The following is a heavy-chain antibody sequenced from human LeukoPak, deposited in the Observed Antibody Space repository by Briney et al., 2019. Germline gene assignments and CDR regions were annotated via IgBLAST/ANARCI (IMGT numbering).Heavy chain of an antibody. D-gene: IGHD3-22*01. CDR1: GFTFSSYA. CDR3: AKDQILTMIVVVQDAFDI. J-gene: IGHJ3*02. CDR2: ISGSGGST. V-gene: IGHV3-23*01. Sequence: GALRLSCAASGFTFSSYAMSWVRRAPGKGVEWVSAISGSGGSTYYTDSVKGRFTISRDNSKNTLYLQMNSLRAEDTAVYYCAKDQILTMIVVVQDAFDIWGQGTMVTVSS.